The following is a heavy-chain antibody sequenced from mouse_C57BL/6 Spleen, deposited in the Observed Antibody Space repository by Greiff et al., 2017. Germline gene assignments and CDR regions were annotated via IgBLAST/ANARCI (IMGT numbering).Heavy chain of an antibody. CDR1: GFTFTDYY. D-gene: IGHD1-1*01. Sequence: EVHLVESGGGLVQPGGSLSLSCAASGFTFTDYYMSWVRQPPGKALEWLGFIRNKANGYTPEYSASVKGRFTISRDNSQSILYLQMNALRAEDSATYYCARIITTVDYYAMDYWGQGTSVTVSS. J-gene: IGHJ4*01. V-gene: IGHV7-3*01. CDR3: ARIITTVDYYAMDY. CDR2: IRNKANGYTP.